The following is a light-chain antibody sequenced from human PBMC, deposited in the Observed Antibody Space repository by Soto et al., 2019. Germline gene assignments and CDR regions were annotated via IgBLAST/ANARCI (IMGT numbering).Light chain of an antibody. J-gene: IGKJ2*01. CDR2: GTS. Sequence: EMVLTQSPGALSVSPGERATLSCRASQSVSNNYLAWYQQTPGQAPRLLIHGTSSMATGTPDRFSGSGSGTDFTLTISSVEPEDFAVYYCQQHSTSPYTFGPGTKLEIK. CDR1: QSVSNNY. V-gene: IGKV3-20*01. CDR3: QQHSTSPYT.